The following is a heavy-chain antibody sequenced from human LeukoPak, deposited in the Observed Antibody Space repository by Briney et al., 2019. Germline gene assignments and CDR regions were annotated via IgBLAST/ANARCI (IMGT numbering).Heavy chain of an antibody. D-gene: IGHD6-19*01. CDR2: IIPILGIA. Sequence: SVKVSCKASGGTFSSYAISWVRQAPGQGLEWMGRIIPILGIANYAQKFQGRVTITADKSTSTAYMELSSLRSDDTAVYYCARVAVASNAYYYYYMDVWGKGTTVTVSS. V-gene: IGHV1-69*04. CDR1: GGTFSSYA. J-gene: IGHJ6*03. CDR3: ARVAVASNAYYYYYMDV.